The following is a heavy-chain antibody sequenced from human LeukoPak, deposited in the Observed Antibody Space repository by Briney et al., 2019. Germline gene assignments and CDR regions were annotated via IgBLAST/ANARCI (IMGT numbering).Heavy chain of an antibody. CDR2: MNPNSGNT. V-gene: IGHV1-8*01. Sequence: GASVKVSCKASGYTFTSYDINWVRQATGQGLEWMGWMNPNSGNTGYAQKFQGRVTMTRDTSTSTVYMELSSLRSEDTAVYYCARDDNSGYFYGAGGYWGQGTLVTVSS. CDR1: GYTFTSYD. CDR3: ARDDNSGYFYGAGGY. J-gene: IGHJ4*02. D-gene: IGHD3-22*01.